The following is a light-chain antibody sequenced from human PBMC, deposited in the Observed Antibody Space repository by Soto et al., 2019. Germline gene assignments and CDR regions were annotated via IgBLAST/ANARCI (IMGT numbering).Light chain of an antibody. CDR2: DAS. CDR3: QQYGASPPYT. CDR1: QSVSTY. V-gene: IGKV3-20*01. J-gene: IGKJ2*01. Sequence: EIVMTQSPATLSLSPGERATLSCRASQSVSTYLAWYQQKPGQAPRLLIYDASSRATGIPDRFSGSGSGTDFTLTISRLEPEDSAVYYCQQYGASPPYTFGQGTKVDI.